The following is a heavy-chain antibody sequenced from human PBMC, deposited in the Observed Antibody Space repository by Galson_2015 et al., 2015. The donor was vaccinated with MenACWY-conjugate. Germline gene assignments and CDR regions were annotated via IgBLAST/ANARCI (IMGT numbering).Heavy chain of an antibody. CDR2: VNSDGSGT. CDR1: GFTFSSYW. CDR3: ARSYVPGSDRKNYYMDV. D-gene: IGHD3-16*01. V-gene: IGHV3-74*01. Sequence: SLSLSCVASGFTFSSYWMHWVRQAPGKGLVWVSRVNSDGSGTAYADSVQIRFTISRANAQNMLFLHVISLKAEDTAVYYCARSYVPGSDRKNYYMDVWGRGTTVTVSS. J-gene: IGHJ6*03.